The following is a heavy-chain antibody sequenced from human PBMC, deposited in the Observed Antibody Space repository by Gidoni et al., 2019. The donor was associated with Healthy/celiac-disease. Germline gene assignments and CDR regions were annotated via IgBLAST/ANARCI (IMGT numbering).Heavy chain of an antibody. D-gene: IGHD3-22*01. CDR1: GYSFTSYW. J-gene: IGHJ4*02. CDR2: IYPGDSDT. CDR3: ARSPKYYYDSSGYFSWFDY. V-gene: IGHV5-51*01. Sequence: EVQLVQSGAEVKKPGESLKISCKGSGYSFTSYWIGWVRQMPGNGLEWMGIIYPGDSDTRYSPSFQGQVTISADKSISTAYLQWSSLKASDTAMYYCARSPKYYYDSSGYFSWFDYWGQGTLVTVSS.